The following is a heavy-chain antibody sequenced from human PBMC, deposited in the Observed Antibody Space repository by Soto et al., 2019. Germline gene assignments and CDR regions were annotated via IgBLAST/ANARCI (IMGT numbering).Heavy chain of an antibody. V-gene: IGHV1-46*01. CDR1: GYTFTSYY. CDR2: INPSGGST. Sequence: GASVKVSCKASGYTFTSYYMHWVRQAPGQGLEWMGIINPSGGSTSYAQKFQGRVTMTRDTSTSTVYMELSSLRSEDTAVYCCAARRPSGSGNYYYYGMDVWGQGTTVTVSS. D-gene: IGHD6-25*01. CDR3: AARRPSGSGNYYYYGMDV. J-gene: IGHJ6*02.